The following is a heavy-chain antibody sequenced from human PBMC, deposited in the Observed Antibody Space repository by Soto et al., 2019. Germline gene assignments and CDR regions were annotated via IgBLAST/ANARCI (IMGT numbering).Heavy chain of an antibody. CDR1: GDSLSGTYW. J-gene: IGHJ4*02. V-gene: IGHV4-4*02. D-gene: IGHD6-19*01. CDR2: ISYSGTT. CDR3: AIHILVTGTGGVDF. Sequence: QVQLQESGPGLVKPSETLSLTCAVSGDSLSGTYWWSWVRQAPGGGLQWIGEISYSGTTHYDPSLMSRVTISMDKSRSEFSPTLISVTAADSASYYWAIHILVTGTGGVDFWGQGMLVTVSS.